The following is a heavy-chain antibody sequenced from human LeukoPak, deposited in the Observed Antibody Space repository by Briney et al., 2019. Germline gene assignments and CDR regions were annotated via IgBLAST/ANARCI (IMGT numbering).Heavy chain of an antibody. V-gene: IGHV3-13*01. J-gene: IGHJ6*02. CDR2: IGTAGDT. CDR1: GFTFSIYD. CDR3: ARGAPGPRRYYYGMDV. Sequence: GGSLRLSCAASGFTFSIYDMHWVRQATGKGLEWVSAIGTAGDTYYPGSVKGRFTISRENAKNSLYLQMNSLRAGDTAVYYCARGAPGPRRYYYGMDVWGQGTTVTVSS.